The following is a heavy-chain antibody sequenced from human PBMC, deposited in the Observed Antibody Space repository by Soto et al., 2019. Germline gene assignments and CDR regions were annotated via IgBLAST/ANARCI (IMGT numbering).Heavy chain of an antibody. V-gene: IGHV3-48*02. Sequence: EVQLVESGGGLVQPGGSLRVSCAASGFTFSSYSMNWVRQAPGKGLEWISYISSSSITIYYADSVKGRFTISRDNAKNSVYLQMNSLRDEDTAVYYCARGEGHYKYWGQGTRVTVSS. CDR1: GFTFSSYS. CDR3: ARGEGHYKY. D-gene: IGHD3-10*01. J-gene: IGHJ4*02. CDR2: ISSSSITI.